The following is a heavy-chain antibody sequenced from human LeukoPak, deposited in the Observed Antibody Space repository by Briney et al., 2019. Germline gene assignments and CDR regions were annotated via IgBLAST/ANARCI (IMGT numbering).Heavy chain of an antibody. Sequence: GESLKISCKGSGYSFTSYWIGWVRQMPGKGLEWMGITYPGDSDTRYSPSFQGQVTISADKSISTAYLQWSSLKASDTAMYYCARRLTYYYDSSGSYYFDYWGQGTLVTVSS. CDR1: GYSFTSYW. D-gene: IGHD3-22*01. CDR3: ARRLTYYYDSSGSYYFDY. J-gene: IGHJ4*02. CDR2: TYPGDSDT. V-gene: IGHV5-51*01.